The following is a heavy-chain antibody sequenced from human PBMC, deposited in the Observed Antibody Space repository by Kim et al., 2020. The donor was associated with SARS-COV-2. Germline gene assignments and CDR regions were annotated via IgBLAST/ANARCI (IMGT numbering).Heavy chain of an antibody. CDR3: AKEFGRQREKYYYYYYGMDV. V-gene: IGHV3-30*18. Sequence: GGSLRLSCAASGFTFSSYGMHWVRQAPGKGLEWVAVISYDGSNKYYADSVKGRFTISRDNSKNTLYLQMNSLRAEDTAVYYCAKEFGRQREKYYYYYYGMDVWGQGTTVTVSS. D-gene: IGHD3-10*01. CDR2: ISYDGSNK. CDR1: GFTFSSYG. J-gene: IGHJ6*02.